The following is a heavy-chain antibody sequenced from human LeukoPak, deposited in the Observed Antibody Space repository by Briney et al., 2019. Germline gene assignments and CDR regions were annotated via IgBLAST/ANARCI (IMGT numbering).Heavy chain of an antibody. D-gene: IGHD3-10*01. CDR2: IRYDGSNK. Sequence: PGRSLRLSCAASGFTFSSYGMHWVRQAPGKGLEWVAVIRYDGSNKYYADSVKGRFTISRDNSKNTLYLQMNSLRAEDTAVYYCARDKGYGSGPIDYWGQGTLVTVSS. CDR1: GFTFSSYG. V-gene: IGHV3-33*01. CDR3: ARDKGYGSGPIDY. J-gene: IGHJ4*02.